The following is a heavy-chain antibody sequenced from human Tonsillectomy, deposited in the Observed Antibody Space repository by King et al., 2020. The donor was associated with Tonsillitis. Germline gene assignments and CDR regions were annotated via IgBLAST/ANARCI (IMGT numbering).Heavy chain of an antibody. V-gene: IGHV1-69*04. D-gene: IGHD3-3*01. Sequence: QLVQSGAEVKKAGSSVKVSCKASGGTFSSYDISWGRQAPGQGLEWMGRIIPILDIANYAQKFQGRVTITADKSTSTAYMELSSLRSEDTAVYYCASGDFWSGYYNYYYMDVWGKGTAVTVSS. CDR1: GGTFSSYD. CDR3: ASGDFWSGYYNYYYMDV. CDR2: IIPILDIA. J-gene: IGHJ6*03.